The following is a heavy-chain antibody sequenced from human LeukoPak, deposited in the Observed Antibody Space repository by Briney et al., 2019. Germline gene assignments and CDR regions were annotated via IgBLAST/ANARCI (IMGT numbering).Heavy chain of an antibody. CDR2: ISGSGGST. J-gene: IGHJ4*02. V-gene: IGHV3-23*01. D-gene: IGHD6-19*01. CDR3: ARGPGLAVTGTD. CDR1: GFTFSSYV. Sequence: GGSLRLSCAASGFTFSSYVMSWVRQAPGKGLEWVSAISGSGGSTYYADSVKGRFTISRDNSKNTLYLQMNSLRAEDTAVYYCARGPGLAVTGTDWGQGTLVTVSS.